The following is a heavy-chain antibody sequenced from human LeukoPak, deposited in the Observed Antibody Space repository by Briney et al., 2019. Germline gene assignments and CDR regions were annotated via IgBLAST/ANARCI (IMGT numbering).Heavy chain of an antibody. V-gene: IGHV3-23*01. CDR1: GFTFNNYA. CDR2: IGADGRGT. J-gene: IGHJ4*02. D-gene: IGHD1-26*01. CDR3: ARRPGGTPDY. Sequence: GGSLRLSCAASGFTFNNYAMTWVRQAPGKGLEWVSAIGADGRGTDYADSVKGRFTISRDNSKNVLYLQMNTLRADDTALYYCARRPGGTPDYWGLGTLVTVSS.